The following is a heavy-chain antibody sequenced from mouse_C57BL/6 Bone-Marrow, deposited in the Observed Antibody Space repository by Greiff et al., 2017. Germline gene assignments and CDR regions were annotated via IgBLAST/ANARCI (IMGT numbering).Heavy chain of an antibody. Sequence: QVQLQQPGAELVKPGASVKLSCKASGYTFTSYWMHWVKQRPGRGLAWIGRIDPNGGGTKYNEKFKSKATLTVDKPSSTAYMQLSSLTSEDSAVYYCASDGFYYFDYWGQGTTLTVSS. CDR1: GYTFTSYW. V-gene: IGHV1-72*01. J-gene: IGHJ2*01. CDR3: ASDGFYYFDY. D-gene: IGHD2-3*01. CDR2: IDPNGGGT.